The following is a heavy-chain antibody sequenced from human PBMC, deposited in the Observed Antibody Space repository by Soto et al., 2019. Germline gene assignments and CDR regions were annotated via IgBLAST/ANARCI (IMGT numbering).Heavy chain of an antibody. CDR1: GGTFSSYA. CDR2: IIPIFGTA. CDR3: ARGFLEWLRRRELYYYYGMDV. D-gene: IGHD3-3*01. V-gene: IGHV1-69*12. J-gene: IGHJ6*02. Sequence: QVQLVQSGAEVKKPGSSVKVSCKASGGTFSSYAISWVRQAPGQGLEWMGGIIPIFGTANYAQKFQGRVTITADESTSTAYMELSSLRSEDTAVYYCARGFLEWLRRRELYYYYGMDVWGQGTTVTVSS.